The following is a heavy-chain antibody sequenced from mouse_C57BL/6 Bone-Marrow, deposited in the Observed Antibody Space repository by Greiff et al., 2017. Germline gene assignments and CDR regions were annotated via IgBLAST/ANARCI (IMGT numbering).Heavy chain of an antibody. CDR2: IDPSDSYT. J-gene: IGHJ1*03. D-gene: IGHD2-5*01. Sequence: VQLQQPGAELVMPGASVKLSCKASGYTFTSYWMHWVKQRPGQGLEWIGEIDPSDSYTNYNQKIKGKSTLTVDKSSSTAYMQLSSLTSEDSAVYYCASSNYGYFDVWGTGTTVTVSS. V-gene: IGHV1-69*01. CDR3: ASSNYGYFDV. CDR1: GYTFTSYW.